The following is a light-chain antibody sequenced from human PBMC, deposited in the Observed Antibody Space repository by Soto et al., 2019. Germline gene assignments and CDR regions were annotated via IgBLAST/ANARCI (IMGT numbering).Light chain of an antibody. J-gene: IGKJ4*01. V-gene: IGKV1-5*03. Sequence: DIQMTQSPSTLSASVGDRVTITCRASQSISSWLAWYQQKPGKAPNLLIYKASSLESGFPSRFSGSGSGTEFTLTISRLQPDDFATYYCQPYNSYPLTFGGGTQVEIK. CDR1: QSISSW. CDR3: QPYNSYPLT. CDR2: KAS.